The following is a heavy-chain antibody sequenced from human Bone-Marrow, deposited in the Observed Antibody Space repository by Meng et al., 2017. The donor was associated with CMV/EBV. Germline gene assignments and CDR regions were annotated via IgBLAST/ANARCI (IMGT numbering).Heavy chain of an antibody. Sequence: SETLSLTCTVSGGSISSYYWSWIRQPPGKGLEWIGYIYYSGSTNYNPSLKSRVTISVDTSKNQFSLKLSSVTAADTAVYYCARGEVGTNPDYWGQGTLVTGSS. V-gene: IGHV4-59*01. CDR3: ARGEVGTNPDY. CDR2: IYYSGST. D-gene: IGHD1-14*01. CDR1: GGSISSYY. J-gene: IGHJ4*02.